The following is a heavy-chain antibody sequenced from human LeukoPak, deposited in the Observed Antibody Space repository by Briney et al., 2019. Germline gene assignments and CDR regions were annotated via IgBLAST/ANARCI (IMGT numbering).Heavy chain of an antibody. V-gene: IGHV3-23*01. CDR2: ISGSGGNT. D-gene: IGHD6-13*01. Sequence: QPGGSLRLSCAASGLTFSSYTISWVRQAPGKGLEWVSAISGSGGNTYYADSVKGRFTISRDNSKDTLYLQMNSLRAEDTAVYYCAKEVKIGAVGTVGFDPWGQGTLVTVTS. CDR1: GLTFSSYT. CDR3: AKEVKIGAVGTVGFDP. J-gene: IGHJ5*02.